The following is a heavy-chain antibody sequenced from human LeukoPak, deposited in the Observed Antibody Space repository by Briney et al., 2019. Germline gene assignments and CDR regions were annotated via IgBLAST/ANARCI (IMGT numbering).Heavy chain of an antibody. CDR1: GFTFSRYA. V-gene: IGHV3-30*18. J-gene: IGHJ4*02. D-gene: IGHD3-22*01. Sequence: GGSLRLSCAASGFTFSRYAMHWVRQAPGKGLEWVALISYDGSNKYYADSVKGRFTISRDNSKNTLNLQMNSLRAEDTAVYYCAKDPTHYRVWDYYETIGLSYWGQGTLVTVSS. CDR3: AKDPTHYRVWDYYETIGLSY. CDR2: ISYDGSNK.